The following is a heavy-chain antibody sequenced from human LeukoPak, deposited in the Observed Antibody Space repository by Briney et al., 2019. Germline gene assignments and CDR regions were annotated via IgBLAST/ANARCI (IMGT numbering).Heavy chain of an antibody. CDR2: ISYDGSNK. J-gene: IGHJ4*02. V-gene: IGHV3-30*04. Sequence: PGMSLTLSCAASGFTFSSYAMHWVRQAPGKGLEWVAVISYDGSNKYYADSVKGRFTISRDNSKNTLYLQMNSLRAEDTAVYYCARDLRTTVTTLALDYWGQGTLVTVSS. D-gene: IGHD4-11*01. CDR3: ARDLRTTVTTLALDY. CDR1: GFTFSSYA.